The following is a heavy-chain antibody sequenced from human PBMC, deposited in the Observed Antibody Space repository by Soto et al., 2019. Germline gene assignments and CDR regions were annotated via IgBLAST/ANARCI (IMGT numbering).Heavy chain of an antibody. J-gene: IGHJ4*02. Sequence: SETLCLTCTVSGGSIGSSSYYWGWIRQPPGKGLEWIGSIYYSGSTYYNPSLKSRVTISVDTSKNQFSLKLSSVTAADTAVYYCARQDIVVVPAAMNFDYWGQGTLVTVSS. CDR2: IYYSGST. CDR1: GGSIGSSSYY. D-gene: IGHD2-2*01. CDR3: ARQDIVVVPAAMNFDY. V-gene: IGHV4-39*01.